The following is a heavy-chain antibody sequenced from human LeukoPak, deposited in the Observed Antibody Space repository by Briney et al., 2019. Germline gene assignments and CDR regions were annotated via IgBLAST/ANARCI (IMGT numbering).Heavy chain of an antibody. J-gene: IGHJ4*02. Sequence: PRGSLRLSCAASGFTFSSYAMSWVRQAPGKGLEWVSAISGSGGSTFYANSVKGWFTISTDNSKNTPYLQMNRLRAEDTAVYYCAKRRVRGLVAANYWGQGTVVTVSS. D-gene: IGHD2-15*01. CDR2: ISGSGGST. CDR1: GFTFSSYA. CDR3: AKRRVRGLVAANY. V-gene: IGHV3-23*01.